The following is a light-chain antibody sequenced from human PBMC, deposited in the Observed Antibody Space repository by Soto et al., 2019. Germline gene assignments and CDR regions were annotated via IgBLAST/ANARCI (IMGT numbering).Light chain of an antibody. Sequence: EILVTQSPGTLSLSSGERATLSCRASQTVCSYLAWCKEKPGQAPRLRIYGASSRATGIPDRFSGSGSGTEFSLTISRLEPEDFEVYYCQQYGSSPRTFGLGTKVDIK. J-gene: IGKJ1*01. CDR3: QQYGSSPRT. CDR1: QTVCSY. CDR2: GAS. V-gene: IGKV3-20*01.